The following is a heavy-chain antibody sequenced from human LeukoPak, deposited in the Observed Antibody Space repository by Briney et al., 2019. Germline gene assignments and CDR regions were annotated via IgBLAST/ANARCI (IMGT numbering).Heavy chain of an antibody. V-gene: IGHV3-21*01. CDR3: ARDCSGVTFDY. CDR2: ISSSSSYI. CDR1: GFTFSSYS. J-gene: IGHJ4*02. Sequence: PGGSLRLSCAASGFTFSSYSMNWVRQAPGKGREWVSSISSSSSYIYYADSVKGRFTISRDNAKNSLYLQMNSLRAEDTAVYYCARDCSGVTFDYWGQGTLVTVSS. D-gene: IGHD2-15*01.